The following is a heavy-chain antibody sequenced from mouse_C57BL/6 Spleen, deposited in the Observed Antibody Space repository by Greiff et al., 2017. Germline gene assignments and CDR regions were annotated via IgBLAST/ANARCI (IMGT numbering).Heavy chain of an antibody. CDR1: GYTFTSYW. Sequence: QVQLQQPGAELVKPGASVKLSCKASGYTFTSYWMHWVKQRPGQGLEWIGMIHPNSGSTNYNEKFKSKATLTVDKSSSTAYMQLSSLTSEDSAVYYCARRAMVTSNAMDCWGQRTSVTVSS. J-gene: IGHJ4*01. CDR3: ARRAMVTSNAMDC. CDR2: IHPNSGST. D-gene: IGHD2-2*01. V-gene: IGHV1-64*01.